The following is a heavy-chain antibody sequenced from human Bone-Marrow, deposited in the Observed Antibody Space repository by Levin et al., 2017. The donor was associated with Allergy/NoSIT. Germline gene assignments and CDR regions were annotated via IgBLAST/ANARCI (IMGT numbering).Heavy chain of an antibody. CDR1: GYTFTSYG. V-gene: IGHV1-18*01. CDR3: ARAPGQVNYGSGLTRNWFDP. Sequence: GESLKISCKASGYTFTSYGISWVRQAPGQGLEWMGWISAYNGNTNYAQKLQGRVTMTTDTSTSTAYMELRSLRSDDTAVYYCARAPGQVNYGSGLTRNWFDPWGQGTLVTVSS. J-gene: IGHJ5*02. D-gene: IGHD3-10*01. CDR2: ISAYNGNT.